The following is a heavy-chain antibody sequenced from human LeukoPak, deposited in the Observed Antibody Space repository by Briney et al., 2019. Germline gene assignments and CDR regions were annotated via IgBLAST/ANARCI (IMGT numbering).Heavy chain of an antibody. J-gene: IGHJ4*02. CDR1: GFTFSSYG. CDR3: ARKPDSGSYLAY. D-gene: IGHD1-26*01. Sequence: GGSLRLSCAASGFTFSSYGMHWVRQAPGKGLEWVAVISYDGSNKYYADSVKGRFTISRDNSKSTLYLQMNSLRAEDTAVYYCARKPDSGSYLAYWGQGTLVTVSS. V-gene: IGHV3-30*03. CDR2: ISYDGSNK.